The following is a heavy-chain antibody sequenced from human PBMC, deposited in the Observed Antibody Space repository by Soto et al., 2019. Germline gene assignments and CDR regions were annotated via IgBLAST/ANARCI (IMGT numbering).Heavy chain of an antibody. J-gene: IGHJ4*02. D-gene: IGHD4-17*01. CDR3: ARGFPTVVTVDY. CDR2: IYYSGST. V-gene: IGHV4-59*08. CDR1: GGSISNYY. Sequence: SETPSLTCIVSGGSISNYYWSWIRQPPGKGLEWIGYIYYSGSTNYNPSLKSRVTISVDTSKNQFSLKLSSVTAADTAVYYCARGFPTVVTVDYWGQGTLVTVSS.